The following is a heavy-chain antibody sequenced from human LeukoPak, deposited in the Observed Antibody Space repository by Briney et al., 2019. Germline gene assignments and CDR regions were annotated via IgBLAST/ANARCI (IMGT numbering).Heavy chain of an antibody. Sequence: GGSLRLSCAASGFTFSSYAMHWVRQAPGKGLEYVSAISSNGGSTYYANSVKGRFTISRDNSKNTLYLQMGSLRAEDMAVYYCAKGVYDFWSGYYPWFDPWGQGTLVTVSS. CDR1: GFTFSSYA. J-gene: IGHJ5*02. CDR2: ISSNGGST. V-gene: IGHV3-64*01. D-gene: IGHD3-3*01. CDR3: AKGVYDFWSGYYPWFDP.